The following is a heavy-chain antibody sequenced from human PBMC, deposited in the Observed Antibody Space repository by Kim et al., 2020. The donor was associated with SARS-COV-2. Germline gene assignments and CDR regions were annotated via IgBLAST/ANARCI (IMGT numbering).Heavy chain of an antibody. CDR3: ARDGPQTNILTGYYSDY. CDR2: ISYDGSNK. D-gene: IGHD3-9*01. J-gene: IGHJ4*02. V-gene: IGHV3-33*05. Sequence: GGSLRLSCAASGFTFSSYGMHWVRQAPGKGLEWVAVISYDGSNKYYADSVKGRFIISRDNSKNTLYLQMNSLRAEDTAVYYCARDGPQTNILTGYYSDYWGQGTLVTVSS. CDR1: GFTFSSYG.